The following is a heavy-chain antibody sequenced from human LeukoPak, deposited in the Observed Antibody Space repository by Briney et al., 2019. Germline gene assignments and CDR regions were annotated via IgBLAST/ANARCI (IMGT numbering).Heavy chain of an antibody. CDR3: ARDVEGLYYDSSGYPSDY. V-gene: IGHV1-69*06. Sequence: SVKVSCKASGGTFSSYAISWVRQAPGQGLEWMGGIIPIFGKANYAQKFQGRVTITADKSTSTAYMELSSLRSEDTAVYYCARDVEGLYYDSSGYPSDYWGQGTLVTVSS. J-gene: IGHJ4*02. CDR2: IIPIFGKA. CDR1: GGTFSSYA. D-gene: IGHD3-22*01.